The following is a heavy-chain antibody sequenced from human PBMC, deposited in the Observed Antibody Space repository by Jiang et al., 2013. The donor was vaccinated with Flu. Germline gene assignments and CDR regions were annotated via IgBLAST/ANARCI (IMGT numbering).Heavy chain of an antibody. V-gene: IGHV4-59*01. CDR1: GGSISNYY. CDR3: AREYYVFFDLVTGWFDP. D-gene: IGHD3-9*01. CDR2: IYYSVTT. Sequence: GSGLVKPSETLSLTCTVSGGSISNYYWSWIRQPPGKGLEWIGYIYYSVTTNYNPSLKSRVTISLDTSKNQFSLKLSSVTAADAAMYYCAREYYVFFDLVTGWFDPVGPGNPGPPSP. J-gene: IGHJ5*02.